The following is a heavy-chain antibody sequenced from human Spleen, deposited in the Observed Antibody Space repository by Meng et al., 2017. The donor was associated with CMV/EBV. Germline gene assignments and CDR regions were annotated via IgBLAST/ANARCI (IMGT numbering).Heavy chain of an antibody. J-gene: IGHJ4*02. Sequence: GGSLRLSCAASGFIFSSQGMHWVRQTPGKGLEWVSVIYSDGSTYYADSVKGRFTISRDNSKNTLYLQMNNLRGEDTAVYYCAREDHYSSSFDYWGQGTLVTVSS. CDR2: IYSDGST. D-gene: IGHD6-13*01. V-gene: IGHV3-NL1*01. CDR1: GFIFSSQG. CDR3: AREDHYSSSFDY.